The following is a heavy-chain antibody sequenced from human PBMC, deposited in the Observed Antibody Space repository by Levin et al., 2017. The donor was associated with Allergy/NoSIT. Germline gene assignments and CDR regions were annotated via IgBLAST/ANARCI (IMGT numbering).Heavy chain of an antibody. Sequence: GGSLRLSCAASGFTFSSYAMSWVRQAPGKGLEWVSAISGSGGSTYYADSVKGRFTISRDNSKNTLYLQMNSLRADGTAVYYCAKDSDGVTRYYYGMDVWGQGTTVTVSS. CDR3: AKDSDGVTRYYYGMDV. V-gene: IGHV3-23*01. D-gene: IGHD2-21*02. J-gene: IGHJ6*02. CDR2: ISGSGGST. CDR1: GFTFSSYA.